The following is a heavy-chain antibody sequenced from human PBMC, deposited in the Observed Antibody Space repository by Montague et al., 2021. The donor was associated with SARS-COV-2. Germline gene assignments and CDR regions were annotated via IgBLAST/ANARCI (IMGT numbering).Heavy chain of an antibody. D-gene: IGHD6-19*01. J-gene: IGHJ5*02. CDR2: TYYRSKWYV. CDR1: GDSVSSNSGA. CDR3: ARSKLLRSGYSSGWNGPGWFDP. V-gene: IGHV6-1*01. Sequence: CAISGDSVSSNSGAWNWIRLSPSRGLEWLGRTYYRSKWYVDYAGSVRSRITINPDTSKNQFSLQMSSVTPDDTAVYYCARSKLLRSGYSSGWNGPGWFDPWGQGTPVTVSS.